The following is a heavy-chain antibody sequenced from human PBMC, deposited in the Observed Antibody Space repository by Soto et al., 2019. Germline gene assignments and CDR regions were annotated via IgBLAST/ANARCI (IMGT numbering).Heavy chain of an antibody. V-gene: IGHV3-7*03. J-gene: IGHJ6*02. D-gene: IGHD6-6*01. CDR1: GFTFSSYW. CDR2: IKQDGSEK. CDR3: ARDSYSSSSRYGMDV. Sequence: VGSLRLSCAASGFTFSSYWMSWVRQAPGKGLEWVANIKQDGSEKYYVDSVKGRFTISRDNAKNSLYLQMNSLRAEDTAVYYCARDSYSSSSRYGMDVWGQGTTVTVSS.